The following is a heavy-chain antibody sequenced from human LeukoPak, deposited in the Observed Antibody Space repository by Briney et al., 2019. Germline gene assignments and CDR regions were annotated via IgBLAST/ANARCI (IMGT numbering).Heavy chain of an antibody. CDR2: IYYSGST. D-gene: IGHD6-13*01. Sequence: SETLSLTCPVSGASISSSYWSWIRQPPGEGLEWIGTIYYSGSTYYNPSLKSRVTVSVDTSKNQFSLKLSSVTAADTAVYYCARQSPNTYNSNWYNWVDPWGQGTLVTVSS. V-gene: IGHV4-39*01. CDR1: GASISSSY. J-gene: IGHJ5*02. CDR3: ARQSPNTYNSNWYNWVDP.